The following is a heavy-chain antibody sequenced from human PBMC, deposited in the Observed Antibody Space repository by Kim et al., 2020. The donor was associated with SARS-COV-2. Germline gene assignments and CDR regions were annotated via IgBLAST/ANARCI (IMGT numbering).Heavy chain of an antibody. J-gene: IGHJ3*02. CDR3: ARAHYAGTFFRPFD. CDR2: IYPTGNTNGNT. D-gene: IGHD2-2*01. Sequence: SETLSLTCSVSGGSIRGFYWYWIRQPAGKGLEWIGRIYPTGNTNGNTDFHPSLKSRVAMSVDTSKNQFFLRLTSVTAADSAVYYCARAHYAGTFFRPFD. V-gene: IGHV4-4*07. CDR1: GGSIRGFY.